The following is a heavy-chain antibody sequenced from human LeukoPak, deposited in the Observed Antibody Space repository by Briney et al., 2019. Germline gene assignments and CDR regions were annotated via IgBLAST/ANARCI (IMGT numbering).Heavy chain of an antibody. CDR1: GFTVSDAW. V-gene: IGHV3-15*01. J-gene: IGHJ5*02. CDR2: IKSKPDGGTT. CDR3: VAREA. Sequence: GGSLRLSCAASGFTVSDAWMHWVRQAPGGGLEWVGRIKSKPDGGTTDYAAPVKGRITISRDESESALYLQMSSLTTDDTAVYYCVAREAWGQGTLVTVSS.